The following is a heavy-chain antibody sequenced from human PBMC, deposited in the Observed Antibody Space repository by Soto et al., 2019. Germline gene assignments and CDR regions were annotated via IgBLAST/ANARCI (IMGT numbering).Heavy chain of an antibody. D-gene: IGHD6-6*01. CDR3: ASHSYSSSSGHGWAAYYYYGMDV. Sequence: QVQLVQSGAEVKKPGSSVKVSCKASGGTFSSYAISWVRQAPGQGLEWMGGIIPIFGTANYAQKFQGRVTITADESTSTAYMELSSLRSEDTAVYYCASHSYSSSSGHGWAAYYYYGMDVWGQGTTVTVSS. CDR1: GGTFSSYA. J-gene: IGHJ6*02. V-gene: IGHV1-69*01. CDR2: IIPIFGTA.